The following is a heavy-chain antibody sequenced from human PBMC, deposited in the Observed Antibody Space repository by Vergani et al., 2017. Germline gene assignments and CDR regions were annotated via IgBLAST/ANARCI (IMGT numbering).Heavy chain of an antibody. D-gene: IGHD3-16*01. CDR2: IYYSGST. CDR1: GGSISSSSYY. V-gene: IGHV4-39*07. CDR3: ACGGSRGAFDI. J-gene: IGHJ3*02. Sequence: QLQLQESGPGLVKPSETLSLTCTVSGGSISSSSYYWGWIRQPPGKGLEWIGSIYYSGSTYYNPSLKSRVTISVDTSKNQFSLKLSSVTAADTAVYYCACGGSRGAFDIWGQGTMVTVSA.